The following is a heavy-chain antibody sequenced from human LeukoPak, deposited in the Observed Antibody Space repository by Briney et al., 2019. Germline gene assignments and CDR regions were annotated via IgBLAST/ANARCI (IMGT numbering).Heavy chain of an antibody. CDR3: ARYIVVRGMDV. D-gene: IGHD2-2*01. V-gene: IGHV4-4*02. CDR2: INHSGST. CDR1: GGSISSSKW. J-gene: IGHJ6*03. Sequence: SGTLSLTCAVSGGSISSSKWWSWIRQPPGKGLEWIGEINHSGSTNYNPSLKSRVTISVDTSKNQFSLKLSSVTAADTAVYYCARYIVVRGMDVWGKGTTVTISS.